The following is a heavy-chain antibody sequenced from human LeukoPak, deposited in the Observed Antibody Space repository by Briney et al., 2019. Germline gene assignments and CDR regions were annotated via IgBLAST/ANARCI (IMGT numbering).Heavy chain of an antibody. CDR1: GFTFSSYS. J-gene: IGHJ5*02. CDR2: ISSSSSYI. V-gene: IGHV3-21*01. Sequence: PGGSLRLSCAVSGFTFSSYSMNWVRQAPGKGLEWVSSISSSSSYIYYADSVKGRFTISRDNAKNSLYLQMNSLRAEDTAVYYCARGEYSRFTKRFDPWGQGTLVTVSS. D-gene: IGHD6-6*01. CDR3: ARGEYSRFTKRFDP.